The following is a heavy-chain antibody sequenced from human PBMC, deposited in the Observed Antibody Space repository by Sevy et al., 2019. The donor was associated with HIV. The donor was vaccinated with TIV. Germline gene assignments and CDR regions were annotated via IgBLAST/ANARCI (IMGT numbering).Heavy chain of an antibody. J-gene: IGHJ4*01. D-gene: IGHD3-22*01. CDR1: GFTFTNAW. CDR2: IRGKTNGGTT. CDR3: TTERDYFDRSTGHPEIVPIAY. Sequence: GGSLRLSCAASGFTFTNAWMNWVRQAPGMRLEWVGRIRGKTNGGTTYYAAPVKGRFIISRDDSKDTLYLQMTSLKIEDTAVYYCTTERDYFDRSTGHPEIVPIAYWGHGKLVTVSS. V-gene: IGHV3-15*07.